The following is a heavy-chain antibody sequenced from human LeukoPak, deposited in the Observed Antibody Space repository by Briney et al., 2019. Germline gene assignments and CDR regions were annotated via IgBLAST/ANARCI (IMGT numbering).Heavy chain of an antibody. Sequence: QPSETLSLTCTVSGYSISSGYYWGWIRQPPGKGLEWIGSIYHSGSTYYNPSLKSRVTISVDTSKNQFSLKLSSVTAADTAVYYCAVHILTGYYIHEGYYFDYWGQGTLVTVSS. CDR1: GYSISSGYY. J-gene: IGHJ4*02. CDR2: IYHSGST. CDR3: AVHILTGYYIHEGYYFDY. V-gene: IGHV4-38-2*02. D-gene: IGHD3-9*01.